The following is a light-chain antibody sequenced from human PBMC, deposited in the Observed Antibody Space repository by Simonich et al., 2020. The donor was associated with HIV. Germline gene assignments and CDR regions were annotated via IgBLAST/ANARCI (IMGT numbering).Light chain of an antibody. Sequence: QSALTQPASVSGSPGQSITISCTGTSSDIGTYNYVSWYQQHPGKAPKLMIYDVRRRPSGVSNRFSGSKSGNTASLTISGRRAEDEADYYCSSYAGSNVWVFGGGTKLSVL. J-gene: IGLJ3*02. CDR1: SSDIGTYNY. CDR3: SSYAGSNVWV. CDR2: DVR. V-gene: IGLV2-14*01.